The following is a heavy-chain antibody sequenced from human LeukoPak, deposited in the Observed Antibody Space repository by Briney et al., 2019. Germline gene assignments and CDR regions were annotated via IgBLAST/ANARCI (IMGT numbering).Heavy chain of an antibody. J-gene: IGHJ4*02. CDR2: IYHSGST. CDR3: ATAGGTGASFDY. CDR1: GGSISSGGYY. Sequence: KSSETLSLTCTVSGGSISSGGYYWSWIRQPPGKGLEWIGYIYHSGSTYYNPSLKSRVTISVDRSKNQFSLKLSSVTAADTAVYYCATAGGTGASFDYWGQGTLVTVSS. D-gene: IGHD7-27*01. V-gene: IGHV4-30-2*01.